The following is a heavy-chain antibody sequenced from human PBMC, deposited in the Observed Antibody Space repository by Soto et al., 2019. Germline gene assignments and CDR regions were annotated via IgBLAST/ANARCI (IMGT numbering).Heavy chain of an antibody. J-gene: IGHJ4*02. Sequence: SETLSLTCTVSGGSVSSGGYFWSWIRQSPGKGLEWIGHIYNTVSTYGNPSLESRLTISVDTSKNQFSLKLSSVTAADTAVYYCARHPTVTEYYFDYWGQGTLVTVSS. CDR3: ARHPTVTEYYFDY. D-gene: IGHD4-17*01. CDR2: IYNTVST. CDR1: GGSVSSGGYF. V-gene: IGHV4-30-4*01.